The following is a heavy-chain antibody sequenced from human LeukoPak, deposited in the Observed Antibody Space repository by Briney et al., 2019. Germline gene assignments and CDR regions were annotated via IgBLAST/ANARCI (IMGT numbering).Heavy chain of an antibody. CDR2: IYYSGST. D-gene: IGHD2-15*01. CDR1: GGSISSYY. CDR3: ARDRSPGYYYGMDV. Sequence: SETLSLTCTVSGGSISSYYWSWIRQPPGKGLEWIGYIYYSGSTNYNPPLKSRVTISVDTSKNQFSLKLSSVTAADTAVYYCARDRSPGYYYGMDVWGQGTTVTVSS. J-gene: IGHJ6*02. V-gene: IGHV4-59*01.